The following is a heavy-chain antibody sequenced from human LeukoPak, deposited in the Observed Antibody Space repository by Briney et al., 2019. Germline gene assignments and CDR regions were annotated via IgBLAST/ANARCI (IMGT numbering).Heavy chain of an antibody. CDR1: GYTFSTYG. Sequence: GASVKVSCKASGYTFSTYGTSWVRQAPGQGLEWMGWSSDYDPDRNYAQKFQGRLTVTTDTSTSTAYMELRSLTSDDTAIYYCVRDYYCSSNTCHDCFDPWGQGTLVTVSS. D-gene: IGHD2-15*01. CDR3: VRDYYCSSNTCHDCFDP. J-gene: IGHJ5*02. CDR2: SSDYDPDR. V-gene: IGHV1-18*01.